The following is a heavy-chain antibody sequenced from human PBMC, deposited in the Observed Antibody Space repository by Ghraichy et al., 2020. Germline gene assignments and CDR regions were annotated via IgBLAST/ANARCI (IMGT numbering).Heavy chain of an antibody. CDR1: GFTVSSFA. J-gene: IGHJ4*02. CDR3: AKAFYSTGWNVDD. D-gene: IGHD6-19*01. V-gene: IGHV3-23*01. Sequence: GESLNISCAASGFTVSSFAMSWVRQTPGRGLEWVSEISGSAGSTFYADSVKGRFTISRDSSKNTVFLQMNSLRAEDTAIYYCAKAFYSTGWNVDDWGQGTLVTVSS. CDR2: ISGSAGST.